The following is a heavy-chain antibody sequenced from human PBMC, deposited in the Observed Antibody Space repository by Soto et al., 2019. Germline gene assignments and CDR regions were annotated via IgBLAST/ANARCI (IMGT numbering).Heavy chain of an antibody. CDR1: GFTFSSYS. J-gene: IGHJ6*02. Sequence: GGSLRLSCAASGFTFSSYSMNWVRQAPGKGLEWVSSINSSSSYIYYADSVKGRFTISRDNAKNSLYLQMNSLRAEDTAVYYCARDGYDYVWGSYLRYGMDVWGQGTTVTVSS. D-gene: IGHD3-16*02. CDR2: INSSSSYI. V-gene: IGHV3-21*01. CDR3: ARDGYDYVWGSYLRYGMDV.